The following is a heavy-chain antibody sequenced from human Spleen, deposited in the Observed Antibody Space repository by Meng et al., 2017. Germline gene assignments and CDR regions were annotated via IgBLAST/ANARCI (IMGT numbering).Heavy chain of an antibody. D-gene: IGHD3-10*01. Sequence: ASVKVSCKASGYTFTSNYMHWVRQAPGQGLEWMGVLDPSAGSTTYARKFQGRVTITADKSTSTAYMELSSLRSEDTAVYYCARVAGTASYWGQGTLVTVSS. CDR1: GYTFTSNY. V-gene: IGHV1-46*01. CDR3: ARVAGTASY. CDR2: LDPSAGST. J-gene: IGHJ4*02.